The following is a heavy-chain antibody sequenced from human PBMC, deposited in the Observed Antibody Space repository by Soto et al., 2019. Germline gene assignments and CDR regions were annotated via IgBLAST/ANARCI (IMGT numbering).Heavy chain of an antibody. Sequence: QVQLVESGGDVVQPGRSLRLSCAASGFTFSSYAMHWVRQAPGKGLEWVAVISYDGSNKYYADSVKGRFTISRDNSKNTLYLQMNSLRAEDTAVYYCARPGATYDSGPYYFDYWGQGTLVTVSS. J-gene: IGHJ4*02. V-gene: IGHV3-30-3*01. CDR3: ARPGATYDSGPYYFDY. D-gene: IGHD3-22*01. CDR2: ISYDGSNK. CDR1: GFTFSSYA.